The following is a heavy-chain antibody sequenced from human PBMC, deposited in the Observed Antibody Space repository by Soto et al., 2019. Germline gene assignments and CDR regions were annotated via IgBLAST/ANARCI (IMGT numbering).Heavy chain of an antibody. CDR2: IIPIFGTA. D-gene: IGHD5-12*01. Sequence: GASVKVSCKASGGTFSSYAISWVRQAPGQGLEWMGGIIPIFGTANYAQKFQGRVTITADESTSTAYMELSSLRSEDTAVYYCARGGGYEPNYYYYGMDVWGQGTTVTVSS. CDR3: ARGGGYEPNYYYYGMDV. CDR1: GGTFSSYA. V-gene: IGHV1-69*13. J-gene: IGHJ6*02.